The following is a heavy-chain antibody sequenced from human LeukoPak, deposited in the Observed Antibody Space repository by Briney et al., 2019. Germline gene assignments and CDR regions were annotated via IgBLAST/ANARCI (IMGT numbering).Heavy chain of an antibody. Sequence: GGSLRLSCAASGFIFNGHWMHWVRQAPGKGLMWVSHIIGDGSSTSYADSVKGRFTISRDNAKNTLYLQMNSLRAEDTAVYYCTRDVGFCSGGRCFPSGPADYWGQGTLVTVSS. CDR3: TRDVGFCSGGRCFPSGPADY. D-gene: IGHD2-15*01. J-gene: IGHJ4*02. V-gene: IGHV3-74*01. CDR2: IIGDGSST. CDR1: GFIFNGHW.